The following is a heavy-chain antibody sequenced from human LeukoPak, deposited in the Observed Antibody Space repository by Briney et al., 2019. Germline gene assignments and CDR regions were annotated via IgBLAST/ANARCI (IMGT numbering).Heavy chain of an antibody. D-gene: IGHD3-16*01. Sequence: GGSLRLSCAASGFTFSSYGMSWVRQAPGKGLEWVSGISPSGGITYYTDSVKGRFTISRDNSKNTVSLQMNSLRGDDTAVYYCARDDAWGRYKDWGQGTLVTVSS. CDR3: ARDDAWGRYKD. V-gene: IGHV3-23*01. CDR1: GFTFSSYG. CDR2: ISPSGGIT. J-gene: IGHJ1*01.